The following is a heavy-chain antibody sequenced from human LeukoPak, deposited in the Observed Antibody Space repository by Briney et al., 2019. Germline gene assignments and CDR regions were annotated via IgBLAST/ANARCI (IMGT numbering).Heavy chain of an antibody. V-gene: IGHV3-23*01. CDR3: AKDRAITYFPVPIFVFDAFDI. D-gene: IGHD1-14*01. CDR2: ISGSGGST. J-gene: IGHJ3*02. Sequence: GGSLRLSCAASGFTVSSNYMSWVRQAPGKGLEWVSVISGSGGSTYYADSVKGRFTISRDNSKNTLYLQMNSLRAEDTAVYYCAKDRAITYFPVPIFVFDAFDIWGQGTMVTVSS. CDR1: GFTVSSNY.